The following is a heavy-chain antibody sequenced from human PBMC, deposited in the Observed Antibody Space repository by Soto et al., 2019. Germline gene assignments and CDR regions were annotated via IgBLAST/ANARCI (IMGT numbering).Heavy chain of an antibody. J-gene: IGHJ5*02. V-gene: IGHV1-46*01. Sequence: ASVKVSCKASGYTFTTYYIHWVRQAPGQGLEWMGMIKPSGGSTSTAQKFQGRVTMTRDTATTTVYMEVSSLRSEDTAVYYCARGSRELRNWLDPWGQGTLVTVSS. D-gene: IGHD1-26*01. CDR1: GYTFTTYY. CDR3: ARGSRELRNWLDP. CDR2: IKPSGGST.